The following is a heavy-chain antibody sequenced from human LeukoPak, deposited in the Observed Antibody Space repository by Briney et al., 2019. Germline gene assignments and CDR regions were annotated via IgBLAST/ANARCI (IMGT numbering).Heavy chain of an antibody. D-gene: IGHD2-15*01. CDR3: ARLGVVVVAATAHFDY. CDR2: INHSGST. Sequence: SETLSLTCAVYGGSFSGYYWSWIRQPPGKGLEWIGEINHSGSTNYNPSLKSRVTISVDTSKNQFSLKLSSVTAADTAVYYCARLGVVVVAATAHFDYWGQGTLVTVSS. V-gene: IGHV4-34*01. CDR1: GGSFSGYY. J-gene: IGHJ4*02.